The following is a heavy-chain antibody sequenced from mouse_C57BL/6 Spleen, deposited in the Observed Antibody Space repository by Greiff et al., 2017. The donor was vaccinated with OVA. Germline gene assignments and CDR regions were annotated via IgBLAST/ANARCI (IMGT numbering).Heavy chain of an antibody. CDR2: INYDGSST. J-gene: IGHJ1*03. CDR1: GFTFSDYY. Sequence: EVHLVESEGGLVQPGSSMKLSCTASGFTFSDYYMAWVRQVPEKGLEWVANINYDGSSTYYLDSLKSRFIISRDNAKNILYLQMSSLKSEDTATYYCARDAYYGSRDWYFDVWGTGTTVTVSS. CDR3: ARDAYYGSRDWYFDV. V-gene: IGHV5-16*01. D-gene: IGHD1-1*01.